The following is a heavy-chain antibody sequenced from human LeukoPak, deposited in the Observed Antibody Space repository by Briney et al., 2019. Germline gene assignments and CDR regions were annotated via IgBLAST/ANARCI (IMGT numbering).Heavy chain of an antibody. CDR2: IYYSGIT. CDR3: ARGQNTYYDFWSGYYSGYFDY. D-gene: IGHD3-3*01. J-gene: IGHJ4*02. Sequence: SETLSLTCTVSGGSVNSGSYYWSWIRQPPGKGLEWIGYIYYSGITNYNPSLKSRVTISVDTSKNQFSLKLSSVTAADTAVYYCARGQNTYYDFWSGYYSGYFDYWGQGTLVTVSS. CDR1: GGSVNSGSYY. V-gene: IGHV4-61*01.